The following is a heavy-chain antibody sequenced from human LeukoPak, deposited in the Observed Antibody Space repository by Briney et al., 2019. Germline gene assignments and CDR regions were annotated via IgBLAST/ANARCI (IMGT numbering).Heavy chain of an antibody. J-gene: IGHJ4*02. CDR3: TTDIRWEQRPSDY. D-gene: IGHD4-23*01. V-gene: IGHV3-15*01. CDR2: SKSKTDGGTT. CDR1: GFTFSNAW. Sequence: GGSLRLSCAASGFTFSNAWMSWVRQAPGKGLEWVGRSKSKTDGGTTDYAEAVKGRFTISRDDSENTLYLQMNSLKTEDTAVYHCTTDIRWEQRPSDYWGQGTLVTVSS.